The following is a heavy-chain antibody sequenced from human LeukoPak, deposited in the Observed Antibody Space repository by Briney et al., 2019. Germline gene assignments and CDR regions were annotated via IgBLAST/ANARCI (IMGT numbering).Heavy chain of an antibody. Sequence: GRSLRLSCAASGFTFDDYAMHWVRQAPGKGLEWVSGISWNSGSIGYADSVKGRFTISGDNAKNSLYLQMNSLRAEDTALYYCAKDINSFYYYMDVWGKGTTVTVSS. J-gene: IGHJ6*03. CDR3: AKDINSFYYYMDV. CDR2: ISWNSGSI. CDR1: GFTFDDYA. V-gene: IGHV3-9*01.